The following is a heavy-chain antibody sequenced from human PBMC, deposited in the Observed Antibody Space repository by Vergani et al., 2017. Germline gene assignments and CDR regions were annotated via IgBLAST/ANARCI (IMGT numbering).Heavy chain of an antibody. D-gene: IGHD2-2*01. Sequence: QVQLVESGGGVVQPGGSLRLSCAASGFRFSSYGMDWVRQAPGKGLEWVAFIRYDGSNKYYADSVKGRFTISRDNSKNTLYLQMNSLRAEDTAVYYCAKDRGRYCSSTSCPAAHWGQGTLVTVSS. CDR2: IRYDGSNK. CDR1: GFRFSSYG. V-gene: IGHV3-30*02. J-gene: IGHJ4*02. CDR3: AKDRGRYCSSTSCPAAH.